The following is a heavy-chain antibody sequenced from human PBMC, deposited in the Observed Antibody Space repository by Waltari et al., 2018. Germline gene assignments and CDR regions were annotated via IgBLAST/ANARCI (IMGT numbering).Heavy chain of an antibody. CDR3: GRESTTDWYVDH. CDR1: GFTFSSHL. V-gene: IGHV3-74*01. CDR2: INDDGSRT. Sequence: EVQMVESGGGLVQPGGSLRLSCAASGFTFSSHLMHWVRQGPGKGLGWVGRINDDGSRTAYADSVKGRVTISRDNAKNSLYLEISSLTAEDTAVYYCGRESTTDWYVDHWGQGTLVTVSS. D-gene: IGHD3-9*01. J-gene: IGHJ4*02.